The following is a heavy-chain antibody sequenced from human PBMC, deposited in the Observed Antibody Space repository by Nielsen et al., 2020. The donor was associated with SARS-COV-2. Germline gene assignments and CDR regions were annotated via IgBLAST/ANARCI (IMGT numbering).Heavy chain of an antibody. V-gene: IGHV3-23*01. CDR2: ISSSGSKT. CDR1: GFTFSDSY. Sequence: GESLKISCAASGFTFSDSYMSWVRQAPGKGLEWVSGISSSGSKTHDADSAKGRFIISRDNSKNTLYLQMNRLRAEDTAVYYCATWGTYGDLDAFHFWGQGTMVTVSS. D-gene: IGHD4-17*01. CDR3: ATWGTYGDLDAFHF. J-gene: IGHJ3*01.